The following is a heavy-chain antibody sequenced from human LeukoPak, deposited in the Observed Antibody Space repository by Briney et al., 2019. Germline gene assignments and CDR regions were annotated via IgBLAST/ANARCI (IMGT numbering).Heavy chain of an antibody. CDR3: ARVPCGGDCYWVDY. CDR1: GFTFRSYG. Sequence: ERSLRLSCAASGFTFRSYGMHWVRQVPGKGLEWVAVIWYDGSNKYYADSVKGRFTISRDNSKNTLYLQMNSLRAEDTAVYYCARVPCGGDCYWVDYWGQGTLVTVSS. CDR2: IWYDGSNK. D-gene: IGHD2-21*02. V-gene: IGHV3-33*01. J-gene: IGHJ4*02.